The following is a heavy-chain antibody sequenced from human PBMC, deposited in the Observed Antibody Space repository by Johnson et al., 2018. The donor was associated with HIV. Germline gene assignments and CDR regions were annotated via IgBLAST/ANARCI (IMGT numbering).Heavy chain of an antibody. CDR3: ARPLFFESVLYAEPDAFDI. CDR2: IYSGGST. Sequence: QVQLVESGGGVVQPGRSLRLSCAASGFTFSSYGMHWVRQAPGKGLEWVAVIYSGGSTYYADSVKGRFTISRDNSKNTLYLQMNSLRAEDTAVYYCARPLFFESVLYAEPDAFDIWGQGTLVTVSS. D-gene: IGHD2-8*02. V-gene: IGHV3-NL1*01. CDR1: GFTFSSYG. J-gene: IGHJ3*02.